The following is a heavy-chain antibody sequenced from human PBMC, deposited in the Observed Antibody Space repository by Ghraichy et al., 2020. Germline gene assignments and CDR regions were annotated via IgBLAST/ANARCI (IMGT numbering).Heavy chain of an antibody. J-gene: IGHJ4*02. CDR3: IHDGDKFGRSDQ. D-gene: IGHD4-23*01. V-gene: IGHV3-15*01. Sequence: GGSLRLSCAASGFTFTDGWMSWVRQAPGKGLEWVGRIKNTGSGGATDYAAPVKGRFTISRDDSKNTVYLQMNSLKTEDTAVYYCIHDGDKFGRSDQWGPGTLVTVSS. CDR1: GFTFTDGW. CDR2: IKNTGSGGAT.